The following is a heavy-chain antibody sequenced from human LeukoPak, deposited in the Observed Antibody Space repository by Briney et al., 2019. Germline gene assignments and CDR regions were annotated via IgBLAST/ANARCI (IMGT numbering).Heavy chain of an antibody. Sequence: GGSLRLSCAASGFTFDDYAMHWVRQAPGKGLEWVSLISGDGGSTYYADSVKGRFTISRDNSKNSLYLQMNSVRTEDTALYYCAKLHTLTYCGGDCSKRGGGDYWGQGTLVTVSS. CDR2: ISGDGGST. CDR1: GFTFDDYA. D-gene: IGHD2-21*02. J-gene: IGHJ4*02. V-gene: IGHV3-43*02. CDR3: AKLHTLTYCGGDCSKRGGGDY.